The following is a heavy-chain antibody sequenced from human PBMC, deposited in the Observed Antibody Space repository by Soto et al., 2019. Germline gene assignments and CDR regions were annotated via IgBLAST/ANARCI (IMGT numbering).Heavy chain of an antibody. CDR1: GFTFSSYA. D-gene: IGHD3-22*01. V-gene: IGHV3-23*01. CDR2: ISGSGGST. J-gene: IGHJ4*02. Sequence: PGGSLRLSCAASGFTFSSYAMSWFRQAPGKGLEWVSAISGSGGSTYYADSVQGRFTISRDNSKNTLYLQMNSLRAEDTAVYYCAKLITMIVVVEYYFDYWGQGTLVTVSS. CDR3: AKLITMIVVVEYYFDY.